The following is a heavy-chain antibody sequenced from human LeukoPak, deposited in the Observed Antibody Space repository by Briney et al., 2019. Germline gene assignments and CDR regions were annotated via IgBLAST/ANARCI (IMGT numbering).Heavy chain of an antibody. CDR3: AKDDGDSWAYDAFDI. Sequence: GGSLRLSCAASGFTFSSYAMSWVRRAPGKGLEWVSAISGSGGSTYYADSVKGRFTISRDNSKNTLYLQMNSLRAEDTAVYYCAKDDGDSWAYDAFDIWGQGTMVTVSS. D-gene: IGHD7-27*01. CDR1: GFTFSSYA. V-gene: IGHV3-23*01. J-gene: IGHJ3*02. CDR2: ISGSGGST.